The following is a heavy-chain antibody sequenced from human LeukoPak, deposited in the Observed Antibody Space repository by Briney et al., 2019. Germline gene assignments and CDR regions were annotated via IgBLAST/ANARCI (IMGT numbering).Heavy chain of an antibody. D-gene: IGHD3-3*01. CDR3: AKDLYDFWSGYYSIVAGALGAFDI. CDR2: ISSSGGST. V-gene: IGHV3-23*01. J-gene: IGHJ3*02. Sequence: TGGSLRLSCAASGFTFSTYAMSWVRQAPGKGLEWVSAISSSGGSTYYADSVKGRFTISRDNSKNTLYLQMNSLRAEDTAVYYCAKDLYDFWSGYYSIVAGALGAFDIWGQGTMVTVSS. CDR1: GFTFSTYA.